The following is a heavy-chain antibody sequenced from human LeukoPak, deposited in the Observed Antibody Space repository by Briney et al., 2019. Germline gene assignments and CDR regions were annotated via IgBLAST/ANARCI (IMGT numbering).Heavy chain of an antibody. D-gene: IGHD6-19*01. V-gene: IGHV1-2*02. CDR3: ARDQGAVAGDFDY. J-gene: IGHJ4*02. CDR2: INPNSGGT. CDR1: GYTFTGYQ. Sequence: GASVKVSCKASGYTFTGYQMHWVRQAPGQGLEWMGWINPNSGGTNYAQKFQGRVTMTRDTSISTAYMELSRLRSDDTAVYYCARDQGAVAGDFDYWGQGTLVTVSS.